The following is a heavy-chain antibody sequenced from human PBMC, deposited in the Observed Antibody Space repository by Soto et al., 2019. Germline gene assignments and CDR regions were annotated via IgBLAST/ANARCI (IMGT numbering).Heavy chain of an antibody. CDR2: IIPIFGTA. Sequence: SVKVSCKASGYTFTSYAMNWVRQAPGQGLEWMGGIIPIFGTANYAQKFQGRVTITADESTSTAYMELSSLRSEDTAVYYCAGVGSLRATPAFYGMDVWGQGTTVTVSS. V-gene: IGHV1-69*13. J-gene: IGHJ6*02. D-gene: IGHD5-12*01. CDR3: AGVGSLRATPAFYGMDV. CDR1: GYTFTSYA.